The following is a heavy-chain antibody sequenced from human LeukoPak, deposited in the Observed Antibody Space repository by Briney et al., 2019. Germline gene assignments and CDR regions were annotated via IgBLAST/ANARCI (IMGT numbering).Heavy chain of an antibody. CDR2: IYSGGST. CDR1: GFTVSNNY. J-gene: IGHJ4*02. CDR3: ARGLRGYKYGSDY. Sequence: PGGSLRLSCAASGFTVSNNYMSWVRQAPGKWLEWVSLIYSGGSTYYADSVKGRFTISRDNSMNTLYLQMNSLRAEDTAMYYCARGLRGYKYGSDYWGQGTLVTVSS. D-gene: IGHD5-18*01. V-gene: IGHV3-53*01.